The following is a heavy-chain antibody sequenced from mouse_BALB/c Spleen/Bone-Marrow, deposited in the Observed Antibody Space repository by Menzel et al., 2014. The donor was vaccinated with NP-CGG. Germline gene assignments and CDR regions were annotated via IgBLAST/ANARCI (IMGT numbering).Heavy chain of an antibody. V-gene: IGHV5-17*02. CDR1: GFTFSSFG. CDR2: ISSGSSTI. D-gene: IGHD1-2*01. Sequence: EVKLVESGGGLVQPGGSRKLSCAASGFTFSSFGMHWVRQAPEKGLEWVAYISSGSSTIYYADTVKGRFTISRDNPKNTLFLQMTSLRSEGTAMYYCARSLLRLSYAMDYWGQGTSVTVSS. CDR3: ARSLLRLSYAMDY. J-gene: IGHJ4*01.